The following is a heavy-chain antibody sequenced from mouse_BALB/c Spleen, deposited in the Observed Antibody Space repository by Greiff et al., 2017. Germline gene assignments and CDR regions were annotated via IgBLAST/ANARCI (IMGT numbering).Heavy chain of an antibody. D-gene: IGHD1-1*01. CDR3: AKGGLRKVFAY. V-gene: IGHV1S130*01. J-gene: IGHJ3*01. Sequence: QVQLQQPGSVLVRPGASVKLFCKASGYTFTSSWMHWAKQRPGQGPEWIGEIHPNSGNTNYNEKFKGKATLTVDTSSSTAYVNLSRLTSEDSAVYYCAKGGLRKVFAYWGQGTLVTVSA. CDR1: GYTFTSSW. CDR2: IHPNSGNT.